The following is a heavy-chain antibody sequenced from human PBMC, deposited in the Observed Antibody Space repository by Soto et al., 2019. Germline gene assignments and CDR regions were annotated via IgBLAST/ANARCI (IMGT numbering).Heavy chain of an antibody. D-gene: IGHD2-2*01. CDR3: AMIGYCSSTSCPNYYYYYGMDV. J-gene: IGHJ6*02. Sequence: ASVKVSCKASGYTFTSYGISWVRQAPGQGLEWMGWISAYNGNTNYAQKNQGRVTMTTDTSTSTAYMELRSLRSDDTAVYYCAMIGYCSSTSCPNYYYYYGMDVWGQGTTVTVSS. CDR2: ISAYNGNT. CDR1: GYTFTSYG. V-gene: IGHV1-18*01.